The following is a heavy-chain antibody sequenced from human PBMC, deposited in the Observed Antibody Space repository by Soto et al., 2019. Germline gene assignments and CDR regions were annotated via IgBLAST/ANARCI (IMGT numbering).Heavy chain of an antibody. Sequence: EVQLVESGGGLEQPGGSLRLSCAASGFTLSSSEMNWVRQAPGRGLEWVSYVGSSCNTKYYADCVKGRFTISRDNAKNSLCRQMNSLRAEYSAVYYCARCLEYYFKPGVFDIWSQGTMFTVSS. J-gene: IGHJ3*02. CDR1: GFTLSSSE. CDR2: VGSSCNTK. D-gene: IGHD1-26*01. V-gene: IGHV3-48*03. CDR3: ARCLEYYFKPGVFDI.